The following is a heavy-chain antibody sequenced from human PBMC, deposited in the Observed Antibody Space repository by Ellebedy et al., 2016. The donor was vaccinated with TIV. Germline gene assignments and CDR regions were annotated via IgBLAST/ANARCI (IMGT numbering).Heavy chain of an antibody. D-gene: IGHD2-15*01. CDR3: ARVWWGGGCCFDY. CDR1: GYTLSDVG. Sequence: AASVKVSCKSSGYTLSDVGISWVRQAPGQGLEFMGWITATDLNIYYAQKFQGRITMTTETSTNTAYMELRSLTSDDTAVYFCARVWWGGGCCFDYWGQGALVIVSS. J-gene: IGHJ4*02. CDR2: ITATDLNI. V-gene: IGHV1-18*04.